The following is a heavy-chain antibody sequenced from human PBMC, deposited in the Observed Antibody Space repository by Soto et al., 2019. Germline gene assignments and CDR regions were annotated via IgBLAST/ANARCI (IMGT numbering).Heavy chain of an antibody. CDR1: GGTFSSYA. D-gene: IGHD5-12*01. V-gene: IGHV1-69*13. CDR2: IIPIFGTA. Sequence: ASVKVSCKASGGTFSSYAISWVRQAPGQGLEWMGGIIPIFGTANYAQKFQGRATITADESTSTAYMELSSLRSEDTAVYYCARALVEMATMGYYFDYWGQGTLVTVSS. J-gene: IGHJ4*02. CDR3: ARALVEMATMGYYFDY.